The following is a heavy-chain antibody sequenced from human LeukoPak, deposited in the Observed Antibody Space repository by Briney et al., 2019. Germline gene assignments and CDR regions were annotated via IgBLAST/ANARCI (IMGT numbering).Heavy chain of an antibody. V-gene: IGHV4-59*01. Sequence: PSETLSLTCTVSGGSIRGYYWNWIRQPPGKGLEWIGYIYYSGSTNYNPSLKSRVTISVDTSKNQFSLKLSSVTAADTAVYYCARGADSSGYYSIFYFDYWGQGTLVTVSS. D-gene: IGHD3-22*01. CDR3: ARGADSSGYYSIFYFDY. CDR1: GGSIRGYY. J-gene: IGHJ4*02. CDR2: IYYSGST.